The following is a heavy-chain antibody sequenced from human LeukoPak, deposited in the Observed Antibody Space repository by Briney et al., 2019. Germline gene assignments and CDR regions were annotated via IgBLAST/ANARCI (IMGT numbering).Heavy chain of an antibody. CDR1: GFTFSSYG. CDR2: IWYDGSNK. V-gene: IGHV3-33*01. Sequence: GGSLRLSCAASGFTFSSYGMHWVRQAPGKGLEWVAVIWYDGSNKYYADSVKGRFTISRDNSKNTLYLQMYSLRAEDTAVYYCARDSTSTVTPDYWGQGPLVTVSS. CDR3: ARDSTSTVTPDY. J-gene: IGHJ4*02. D-gene: IGHD4-11*01.